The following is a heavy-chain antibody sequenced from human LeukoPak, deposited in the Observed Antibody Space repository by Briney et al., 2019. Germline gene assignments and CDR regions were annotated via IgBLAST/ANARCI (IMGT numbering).Heavy chain of an antibody. CDR1: GFTFSSYG. J-gene: IGHJ6*02. D-gene: IGHD6-13*01. Sequence: PGGSLRLSCAASGFTFSSYGMHWVRQAPGKGLEWVAVIWCDGDNKYYADSVKGRFTISRDNSKNTLYLQMNSLRAEDTAVYYCARDGIAAAGQYYCYGMDVWGQGTTVTVSS. V-gene: IGHV3-33*01. CDR2: IWCDGDNK. CDR3: ARDGIAAAGQYYCYGMDV.